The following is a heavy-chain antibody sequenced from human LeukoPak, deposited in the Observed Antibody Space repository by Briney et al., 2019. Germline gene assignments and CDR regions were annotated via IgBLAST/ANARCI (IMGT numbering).Heavy chain of an antibody. D-gene: IGHD5-12*01. Sequence: SETLSPTCAVYGGSFSGYYWSWIRQPAGKGLEWIGRIYTSGSTNYNPSLKSRVTMSVDTSKNQFSLNLSSVTAADTAVYYCAKGYSGYDFPDYWGQGTLVTVSS. J-gene: IGHJ4*02. CDR1: GGSFSGYY. CDR2: IYTSGST. V-gene: IGHV4-59*10. CDR3: AKGYSGYDFPDY.